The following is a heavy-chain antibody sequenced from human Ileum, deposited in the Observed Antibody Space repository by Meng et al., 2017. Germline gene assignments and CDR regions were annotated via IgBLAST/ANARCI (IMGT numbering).Heavy chain of an antibody. V-gene: IGHV3-21*01. Sequence: GGSLRLSCAASGFTFTSYSMSWVRQAPGQGLEWVSSISSSGGDKYYADSLRGRFTISRDNAKNPLFLQMNTLGAEDTAVYYCVRLHWAAGHSFSYPDYWGQGVLVTVSS. CDR2: ISSSGGDK. J-gene: IGHJ4*02. CDR1: GFTFTSYS. CDR3: VRLHWAAGHSFSYPDY. D-gene: IGHD5-18*01.